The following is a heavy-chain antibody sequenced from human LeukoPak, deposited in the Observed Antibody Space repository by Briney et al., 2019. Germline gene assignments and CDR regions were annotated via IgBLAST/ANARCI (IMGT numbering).Heavy chain of an antibody. CDR2: IYHSGST. CDR3: ASDMTLLWFGELFQGAFDY. D-gene: IGHD3-10*01. CDR1: GGSISSSNW. V-gene: IGHV4-4*02. Sequence: KPSETLSLTCAVSGGSISSSNWWSWVRQPPGKGLEWIGEIYHSGSTNYNPSLKSRVTISVDTSKNQFSLKLSSVTAADTAVYYCASDMTLLWFGELFQGAFDYWGQGTLVTVSS. J-gene: IGHJ4*02.